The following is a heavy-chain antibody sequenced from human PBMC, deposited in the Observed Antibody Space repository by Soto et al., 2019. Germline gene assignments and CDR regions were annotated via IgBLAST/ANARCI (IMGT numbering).Heavy chain of an antibody. CDR3: ARGRPPRAGTSHTWLANIDY. Sequence: QVQLQQWGAGLLKPSETLSLTCAVYGGSFSGYYWSWIRQPPGKGLEWIGEINHSGSTNYNPSLKSRVTISVDTPKNQFSLKLSSVTAADTAVYYCARGRPPRAGTSHTWLANIDYWGQGTLVTVSS. V-gene: IGHV4-34*01. CDR2: INHSGST. J-gene: IGHJ4*02. D-gene: IGHD6-19*01. CDR1: GGSFSGYY.